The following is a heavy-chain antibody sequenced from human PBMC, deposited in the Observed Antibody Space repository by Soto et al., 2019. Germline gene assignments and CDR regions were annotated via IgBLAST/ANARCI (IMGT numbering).Heavy chain of an antibody. Sequence: GGSLRLSCAASGFTFSSYAMHWVRQAPGKGLEYVSAISSNGGSTYYANSVKGRFTIYRDNSKNTLYLQMGSLRAEDMAVYYCARDAKESTYYDFWSTSLIFYRYYYMDVWGKGTTVTVSS. CDR2: ISSNGGST. D-gene: IGHD3-3*01. V-gene: IGHV3-64*01. J-gene: IGHJ6*03. CDR1: GFTFSSYA. CDR3: ARDAKESTYYDFWSTSLIFYRYYYMDV.